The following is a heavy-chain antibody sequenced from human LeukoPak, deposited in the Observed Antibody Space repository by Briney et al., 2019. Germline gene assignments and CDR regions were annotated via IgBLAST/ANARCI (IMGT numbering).Heavy chain of an antibody. J-gene: IGHJ4*02. CDR3: AKGGYSYGSYYFDY. V-gene: IGHV3-23*01. Sequence: PGGSLRLSCAASGFTFSTYVVNWVRQAPGKGLEWVSTITGSGGSTYYADSVKGRFTISRDNSENTLYLQMSSLRAEDTAVYYCAKGGYSYGSYYFDYWGQGTLVTASS. CDR1: GFTFSTYV. CDR2: ITGSGGST. D-gene: IGHD5-18*01.